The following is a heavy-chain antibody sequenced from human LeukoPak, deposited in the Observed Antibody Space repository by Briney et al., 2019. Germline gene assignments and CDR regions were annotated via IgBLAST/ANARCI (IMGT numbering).Heavy chain of an antibody. D-gene: IGHD6-19*01. V-gene: IGHV3-23*01. CDR1: GFTFSSHG. CDR3: ARVTGAVAFDY. Sequence: GGSLRLSCAASGFTFSSHGMSWVRQAPGKGLEWVSTISGSGGSTYYADSVKGRFTISRDNSKNTLYLQMNSLRAEDTAVYYCARVTGAVAFDYWGQGTLVTVSS. J-gene: IGHJ4*02. CDR2: ISGSGGST.